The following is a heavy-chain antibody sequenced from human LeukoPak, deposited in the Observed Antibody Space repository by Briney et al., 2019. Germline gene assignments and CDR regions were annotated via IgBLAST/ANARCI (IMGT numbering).Heavy chain of an antibody. D-gene: IGHD3-10*01. J-gene: IGHJ4*02. CDR1: GFSFSNYA. V-gene: IGHV3-53*01. CDR2: IYTGGST. Sequence: AGGSLRLSCTASGFSFSNYAMSWVRQAPARGPEWVSIIYTGGSTYYADSVKGRFTISRDNSKNSLYLQMNSLRAEDTAVYYCARGGFGVTAAHYWGQGTLVTVSS. CDR3: ARGGFGVTAAHY.